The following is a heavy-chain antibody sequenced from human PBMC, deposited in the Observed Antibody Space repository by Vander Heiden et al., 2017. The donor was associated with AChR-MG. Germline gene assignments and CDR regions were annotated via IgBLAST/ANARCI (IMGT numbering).Heavy chain of an antibody. D-gene: IGHD3-10*01. CDR2: ISSSSSYI. V-gene: IGHV3-21*01. Sequence: EVQLVESGGGLVKPGGSLRLSCAASGFTFSSNSMNWVRQAQGKGLEWVASISSSSSYIYSADSVKGRFTISRDNAKNSLYLQMNSLRAEDTAVYYCARNGVIINYLMDWFDPWGQGTLVTVSS. CDR3: ARNGVIINYLMDWFDP. J-gene: IGHJ5*02. CDR1: GFTFSSNS.